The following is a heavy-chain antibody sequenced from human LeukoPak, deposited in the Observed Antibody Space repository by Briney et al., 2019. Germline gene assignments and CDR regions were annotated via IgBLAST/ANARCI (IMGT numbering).Heavy chain of an antibody. V-gene: IGHV3-48*01. Sequence: AGGSLRLSCAASGFTFSSYSMNWVRQAPWRGLEWGSYISGSSSTIYYADSVKGRFTISRDNGKNTLYLQMNSLRAEDTAVYYCARGSTYYDSSGQVPFDYWGQGTLVTVSS. J-gene: IGHJ4*02. D-gene: IGHD3-22*01. CDR1: GFTFSSYS. CDR2: ISGSSSTI. CDR3: ARGSTYYDSSGQVPFDY.